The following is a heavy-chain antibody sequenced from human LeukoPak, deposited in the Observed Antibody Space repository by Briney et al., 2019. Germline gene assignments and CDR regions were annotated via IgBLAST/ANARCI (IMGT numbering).Heavy chain of an antibody. D-gene: IGHD3-10*01. CDR1: GFTFSDYT. CDR2: ISTSSSVI. Sequence: GGSLRLSCAASGFTFSDYTMNWVRQAPGKRLEWVSYISTSSSVIKYADSVKGRFTISRDNSKNTLYLQMNSLRAEDTAVYYCAKAEGGYMVRGVISPNSYFGFDYWGQGTLVTVSS. J-gene: IGHJ4*02. V-gene: IGHV3-48*01. CDR3: AKAEGGYMVRGVISPNSYFGFDY.